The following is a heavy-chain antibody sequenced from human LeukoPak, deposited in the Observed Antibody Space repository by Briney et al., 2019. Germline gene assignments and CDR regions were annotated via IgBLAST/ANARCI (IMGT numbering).Heavy chain of an antibody. Sequence: EASVKVSCKASGYTFTSYYMHWVRQAPGQGLEWMGIINPSGGSTSYAQKFQGRVTMTRDTSTSTVYMELSSLRSEDTALYYCASLGGWFGESGFDYWAREPWSPSPQ. V-gene: IGHV1-46*01. CDR1: GYTFTSYY. CDR3: ASLGGWFGESGFDY. J-gene: IGHJ4*02. CDR2: INPSGGST. D-gene: IGHD3-10*01.